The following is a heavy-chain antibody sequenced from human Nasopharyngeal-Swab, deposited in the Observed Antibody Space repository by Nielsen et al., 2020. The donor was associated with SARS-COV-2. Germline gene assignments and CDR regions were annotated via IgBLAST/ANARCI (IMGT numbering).Heavy chain of an antibody. V-gene: IGHV3-30-3*01. CDR2: ISYDGSNK. CDR3: ARSYYGAYYYGMDV. J-gene: IGHJ6*02. Sequence: GASLKISCAASGFTFSSYAMHWVRQAPGKGLEWVAVISYDGSNKYYADSVKGRFTISRDNSKNTLYLQMNSLRAEDTAVYNCARSYYGAYYYGMDVWGQGTTVTVSS. D-gene: IGHD4-17*01. CDR1: GFTFSSYA.